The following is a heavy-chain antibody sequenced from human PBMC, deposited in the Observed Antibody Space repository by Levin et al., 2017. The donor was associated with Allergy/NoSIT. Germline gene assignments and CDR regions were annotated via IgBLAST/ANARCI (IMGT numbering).Heavy chain of an antibody. CDR1: GFTFSSYW. J-gene: IGHJ4*02. V-gene: IGHV3-74*01. CDR3: GRIIGRGIVSIDY. CDR2: INSDGRST. D-gene: IGHD2/OR15-2a*01. Sequence: GESLKISCAASGFTFSSYWMHWVRQGPGKGLVWVSRINSDGRSTSYADSVRGRFTISRDNAKNTLYLQMHSLGAEDTAVYYCGRIIGRGIVSIDYWGQGTLVTVSS.